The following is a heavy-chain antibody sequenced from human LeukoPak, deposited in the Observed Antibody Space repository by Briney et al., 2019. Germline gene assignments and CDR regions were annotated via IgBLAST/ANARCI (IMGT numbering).Heavy chain of an antibody. CDR2: IKQDGSEK. CDR3: AREERYCSSTSCHAKYYYYMDV. CDR1: GFTFSSYW. J-gene: IGHJ6*03. D-gene: IGHD2-2*01. Sequence: GGSLRLSCAASGFTFSSYWMSWVRQAPGKGLEWVANIKQDGSEKYYVDSVKGRFTISRDNAKNSLYLQMNSLRAEDTAVYYCAREERYCSSTSCHAKYYYYMDVWGKGTTVTVSS. V-gene: IGHV3-7*01.